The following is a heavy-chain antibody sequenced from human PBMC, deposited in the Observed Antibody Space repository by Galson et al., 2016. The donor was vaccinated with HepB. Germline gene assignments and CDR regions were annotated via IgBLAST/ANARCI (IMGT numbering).Heavy chain of an antibody. J-gene: IGHJ6*02. CDR2: IKSKIDRATT. Sequence: SLRLSCAASGSTFSNAWMNWVRHIPGKGLEWVGRIKSKIDRATTDYTAPVKGRFTISRDDSKSTLYLQMNSLKTDDTAVYYCTSDNGPGFFGMDVWGPGTTITVSS. CDR3: TSDNGPGFFGMDV. V-gene: IGHV3-15*07. CDR1: GSTFSNAW. D-gene: IGHD2-8*01.